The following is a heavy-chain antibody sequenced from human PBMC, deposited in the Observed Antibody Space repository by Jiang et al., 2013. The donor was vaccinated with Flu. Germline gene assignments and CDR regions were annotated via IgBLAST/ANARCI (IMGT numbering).Heavy chain of an antibody. CDR2: TYYRSKWYN. V-gene: IGHV6-1*01. Sequence: LSLTCAISGDSVSSNSAAWNWIRQSPSRGLEWLGRTYYRSKWYNDYAVSVKSRITINPDTSKNQFSLQLNSVTPEDTAVYYCARAGYRGGYSRGWFDPWGQGTLVTVSS. CDR3: ARAGYRGGYSRGWFDP. CDR1: GDSVSSNSAA. D-gene: IGHD6-13*01. J-gene: IGHJ5*02.